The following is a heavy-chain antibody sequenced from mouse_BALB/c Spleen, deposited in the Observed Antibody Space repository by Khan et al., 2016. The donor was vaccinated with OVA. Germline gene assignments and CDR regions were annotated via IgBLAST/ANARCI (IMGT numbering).Heavy chain of an antibody. CDR2: ICAGGST. CDR1: GYSLTRYG. D-gene: IGHD3-1*01. Sequence: QVPLMESGPGLVAPSQSLSITYTAYGYSLTRYGVNWVRQPPGKGLEWLGLICAGGSTNYNCALMSRLCISIDNSKSLAFLIMNSLQTDDTAMYYCARLGDIWGQGTTHTVSS. CDR3: ARLGDI. J-gene: IGHJ2*01. V-gene: IGHV2-9*02.